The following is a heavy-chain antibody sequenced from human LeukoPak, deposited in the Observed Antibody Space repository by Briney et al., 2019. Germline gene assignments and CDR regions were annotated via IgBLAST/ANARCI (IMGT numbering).Heavy chain of an antibody. Sequence: SETLSLTCTVSGGSIRSYLWRWLRQSAGKRLEWLGRIHTSGTTTYSPSLQSRLTMSVDTSKCLVSLRLTAVTAADTAVYCGATEQVSASAWGFDYWGQGSLVTVSS. CDR3: ATEQVSASAWGFDY. CDR2: IHTSGTT. CDR1: GGSIRSYL. V-gene: IGHV4-4*07. D-gene: IGHD5/OR15-5a*01. J-gene: IGHJ4*02.